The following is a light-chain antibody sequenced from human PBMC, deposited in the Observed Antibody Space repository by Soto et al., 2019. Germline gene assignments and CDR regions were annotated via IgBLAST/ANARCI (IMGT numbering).Light chain of an antibody. V-gene: IGLV2-14*01. Sequence: QSVLTQPASVSGSPGQSITISCTGTSSDVGGYNYVSWYQQHPDKAPQLMIYEVSNRPSGVSNRFSGSKSGNTASLTISGLQAEDEADYYCSSYTTNKTLLFGGGTKVTVL. CDR1: SSDVGGYNY. CDR2: EVS. CDR3: SSYTTNKTLL. J-gene: IGLJ2*01.